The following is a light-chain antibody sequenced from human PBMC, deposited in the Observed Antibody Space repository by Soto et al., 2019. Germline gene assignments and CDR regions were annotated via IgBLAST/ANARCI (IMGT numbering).Light chain of an antibody. CDR3: QQLKTYPFT. V-gene: IGKV1-13*02. Sequence: AIQLTQSPSSLSASVGDRVSITCRASQGISSALAWYQHKPGKAPKILIYDASSLQSGVPSRLSGSESGTECTLTISSLQPEDFATYYCQQLKTYPFTFGQGTRLEIK. CDR1: QGISSA. CDR2: DAS. J-gene: IGKJ5*01.